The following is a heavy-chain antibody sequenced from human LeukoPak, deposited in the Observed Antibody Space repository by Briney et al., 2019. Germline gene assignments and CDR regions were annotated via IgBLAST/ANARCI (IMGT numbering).Heavy chain of an antibody. J-gene: IGHJ4*02. Sequence: GGSLRLSCAASGFTFSSYWMSWVRQAPGKGLEWVANIKQDGSEKYYVDSVKGRFTISRDNAKNSLYLQMNSLRAEDTAVYYCAKARSAVVEAATNYWGQGTRVTVSS. CDR1: GFTFSSYW. CDR3: AKARSAVVEAATNY. D-gene: IGHD2-15*01. V-gene: IGHV3-7*01. CDR2: IKQDGSEK.